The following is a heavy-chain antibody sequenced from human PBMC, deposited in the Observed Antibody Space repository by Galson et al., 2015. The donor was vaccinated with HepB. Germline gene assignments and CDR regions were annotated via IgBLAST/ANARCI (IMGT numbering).Heavy chain of an antibody. CDR1: GFSLSTSGMC. Sequence: PALVKPTQTLTLTCTFSGFSLSTSGMCVSWIRQPPGKALEWLALIDWDDDKYYSTSLKTRLTISKDTSKNQVVLTMTNMDPVDTATYYCARGSEVGAAGTFDYWGQGTLVTVSS. CDR2: IDWDDDK. D-gene: IGHD6-13*01. V-gene: IGHV2-70*01. CDR3: ARGSEVGAAGTFDY. J-gene: IGHJ4*02.